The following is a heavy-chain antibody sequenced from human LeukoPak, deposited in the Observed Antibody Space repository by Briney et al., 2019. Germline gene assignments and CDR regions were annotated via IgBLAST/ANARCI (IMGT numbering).Heavy chain of an antibody. V-gene: IGHV4-39*01. D-gene: IGHD6-6*01. CDR2: IYYSGSS. CDR3: ARHYSTSLVYRFDP. CDR1: GGSISTSSYY. J-gene: IGHJ5*02. Sequence: PSETLSLTCTVSGGSISTSSYYWDWIRQPPGKGLEWIGTIYYSGSSYYNPSLKSRVTMSVDTSKNQFSLKLSSVTAADTAVYYCARHYSTSLVYRFDPWGQGTLVTVST.